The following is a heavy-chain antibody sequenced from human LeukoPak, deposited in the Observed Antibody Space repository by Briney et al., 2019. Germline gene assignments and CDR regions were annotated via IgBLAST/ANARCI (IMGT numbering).Heavy chain of an antibody. CDR2: ISYDGSNK. CDR1: GFTFSSYG. D-gene: IGHD5-18*01. V-gene: IGHV3-30*18. J-gene: IGHJ4*02. Sequence: GGSLRLSCAASGFTFSSYGMHWVRQAPGKGLEWVAVISYDGSNKYYADSVKGRFTISRDNSKNSLYLQMNSLRAEDTAVYYCAKDKTAMAYYFDYWGQGTLVTVSS. CDR3: AKDKTAMAYYFDY.